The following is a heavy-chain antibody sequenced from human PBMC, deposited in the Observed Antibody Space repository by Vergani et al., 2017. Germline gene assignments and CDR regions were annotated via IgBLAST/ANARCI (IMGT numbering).Heavy chain of an antibody. CDR1: GFTFDDYA. Sequence: EVQLVESGGGLVQPGRSLRLSCAASGFTFDDYAMHWVRQAPGKGLEWVSGISWNSGSIGYADSVKGRFTISRDNAKNSLYLQMNSLRAEDTALYYCAKDIEDDGYGGLDYWGQGTLVTVSS. CDR2: ISWNSGSI. D-gene: IGHD4-23*01. V-gene: IGHV3-9*01. J-gene: IGHJ4*02. CDR3: AKDIEDDGYGGLDY.